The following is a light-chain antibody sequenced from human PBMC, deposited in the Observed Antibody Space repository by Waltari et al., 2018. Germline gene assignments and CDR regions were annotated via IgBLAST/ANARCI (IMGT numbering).Light chain of an antibody. CDR2: DAS. CDR1: QSVSKY. J-gene: IGKJ1*01. CDR3: QKYGTLPAT. V-gene: IGKV3-20*01. Sequence: EIVLTQSPGTLSLSPGERATLSCRASQSVSKYLAWYQQKPGQAPRLLIYDASIRATGIPDRFSGSGWGTDSSLTISSLEPEDFAVYYCQKYGTLPATFGQGTKVQ.